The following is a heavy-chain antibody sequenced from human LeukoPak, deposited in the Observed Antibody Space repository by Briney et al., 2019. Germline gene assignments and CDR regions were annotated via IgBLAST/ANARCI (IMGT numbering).Heavy chain of an antibody. CDR3: ARMASGQYGDV. CDR1: GFTFSSYA. V-gene: IGHV3-66*01. D-gene: IGHD2/OR15-2a*01. Sequence: PGGSLRLSCAASGFTFSSYAMSWVRQAPGKGLEWVSVIYSDGSTYYADSVKGRFTISRDNSKNTLYLQMNSLRAEDTAVYYCARMASGQYGDVWGQGTTVTVSS. J-gene: IGHJ6*02. CDR2: IYSDGST.